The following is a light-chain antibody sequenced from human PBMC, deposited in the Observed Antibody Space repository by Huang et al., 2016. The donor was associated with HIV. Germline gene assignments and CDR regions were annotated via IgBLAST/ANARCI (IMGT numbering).Light chain of an antibody. Sequence: IALTQSPATLSLSPGERATLSCRASQSVSSYLAWYQQKPGQAPRLLIYDASHRATGIPARFSGSESEADFTLTISSREPEDCAVYYCQQRSNWPPRWTFGQGTKVEIK. CDR1: QSVSSY. CDR2: DAS. V-gene: IGKV3-11*01. CDR3: QQRSNWPPRWT. J-gene: IGKJ1*01.